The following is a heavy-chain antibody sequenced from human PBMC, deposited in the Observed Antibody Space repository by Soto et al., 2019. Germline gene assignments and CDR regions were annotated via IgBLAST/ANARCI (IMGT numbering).Heavy chain of an antibody. V-gene: IGHV1-69*12. Sequence: QVQLVQSGAEVKKPGSSVKVSCKASGGTFSSYAISWVRQAPGQGLEWMGGIIPIFGTANYAQKFQGRVTITEDESTSADYMELSSLRSEDTAVYCCARADDYYYGMDVWGQGTTVTVSS. CDR2: IIPIFGTA. CDR1: GGTFSSYA. CDR3: ARADDYYYGMDV. J-gene: IGHJ6*02.